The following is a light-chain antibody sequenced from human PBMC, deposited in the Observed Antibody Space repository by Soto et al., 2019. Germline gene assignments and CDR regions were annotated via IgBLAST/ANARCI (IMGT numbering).Light chain of an antibody. V-gene: IGKV3-11*01. CDR3: QQRSNWLLT. Sequence: EMVLTQSPATLSLSPGERATLSCRASQSVSSYLAWYQQKPGQAPRLLLYDASNRATGIPARFSGSGSGTDFTLTISSLEPEDFAVYYCQQRSNWLLTFGGGTKVEIK. CDR1: QSVSSY. CDR2: DAS. J-gene: IGKJ4*01.